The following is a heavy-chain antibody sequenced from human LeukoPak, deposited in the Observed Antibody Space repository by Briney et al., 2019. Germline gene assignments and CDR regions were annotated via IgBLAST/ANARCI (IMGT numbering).Heavy chain of an antibody. Sequence: GGSLRLSCAASGFTFSSYWMSWVRQAPGKGLEWVANIKQDGSEKYYVDSVKGRFTISRDNAKNSLYLQMNSLRAEDTAVYYCARLGGVVIIAPTTFDYWGQGTLATVSS. CDR1: GFTFSSYW. CDR2: IKQDGSEK. D-gene: IGHD3-3*01. J-gene: IGHJ4*02. CDR3: ARLGGVVIIAPTTFDY. V-gene: IGHV3-7*01.